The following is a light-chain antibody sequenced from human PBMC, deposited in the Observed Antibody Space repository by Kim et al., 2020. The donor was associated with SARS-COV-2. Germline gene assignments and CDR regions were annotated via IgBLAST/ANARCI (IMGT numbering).Light chain of an antibody. CDR1: QSVSSN. V-gene: IGKV3-15*01. Sequence: SGSPGERATLSCRASQSVSSNVAWYQQKPGQAPRLLIYGASTRATGIPARFSGSGSGTEFTLTISSLQSEDFAVYYCQQYNNWLTFGGGTKVDIK. CDR2: GAS. CDR3: QQYNNWLT. J-gene: IGKJ4*01.